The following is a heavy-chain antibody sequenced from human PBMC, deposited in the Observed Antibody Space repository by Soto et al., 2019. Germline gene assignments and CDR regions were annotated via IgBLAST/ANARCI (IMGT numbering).Heavy chain of an antibody. D-gene: IGHD2-8*01. Sequence: EVQLVESGGGLVQRGEALRLSCAASGFTFTKYWMHWVRLAPGKGPVWVSYISSDGTTTDYADSVKGRFTISRDNANNMLYLQMDSLRVEDTAVYYCAIQDCTNDVCLEAAVTVGGALEYWGQGAQVTVSS. CDR3: AIQDCTNDVCLEAAVTVGGALEY. CDR2: ISSDGTTT. CDR1: GFTFTKYW. J-gene: IGHJ4*02. V-gene: IGHV3-74*01.